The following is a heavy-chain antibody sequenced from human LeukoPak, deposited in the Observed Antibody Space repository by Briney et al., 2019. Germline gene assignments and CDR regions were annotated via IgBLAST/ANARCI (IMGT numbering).Heavy chain of an antibody. CDR3: TRRGKDDYNLYYFDF. J-gene: IGHJ4*02. CDR1: GGSISSYY. Sequence: SETLSLTCTVSGGSISSYYWSWIRQPPGKGLEWIGHIYYSGSTNYNPSLKSRDTISVDMSKNQLSLKLRSVTAADTAVYYCTRRGKDDYNLYYFDFWGQGALVTVSS. V-gene: IGHV4-59*01. D-gene: IGHD5-24*01. CDR2: IYYSGST.